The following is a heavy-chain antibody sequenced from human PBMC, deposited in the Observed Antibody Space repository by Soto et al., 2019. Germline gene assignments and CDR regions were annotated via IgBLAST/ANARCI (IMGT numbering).Heavy chain of an antibody. D-gene: IGHD2-21*02. V-gene: IGHV1-18*01. Sequence: QVQLVQSGAEVKKPGASVKVSCKASGYTFSSYGISWVRQAPGQGLEWRGWISAHNGNTNYAQKLQGRVTMTTDTSTSTAYMELRSLRSDDTAVYYCARVEYCGGDCFGWFDPWGQGTLVTVSS. CDR2: ISAHNGNT. CDR3: ARVEYCGGDCFGWFDP. J-gene: IGHJ5*02. CDR1: GYTFSSYG.